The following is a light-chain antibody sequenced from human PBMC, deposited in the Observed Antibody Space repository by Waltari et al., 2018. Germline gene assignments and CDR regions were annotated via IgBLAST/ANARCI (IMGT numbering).Light chain of an antibody. J-gene: IGLJ2*01. Sequence: SSELTQDPVVSVALGQTVRITCQGDSLRTYYVSWFQQKPGQAPALVIYGKNNRPSGIPDRFSATSSGSTASVTIIGAQAEDEADYYCHSRDSSGDVLIGGGTKLTVV. V-gene: IGLV3-19*01. CDR2: GKN. CDR3: HSRDSSGDVL. CDR1: SLRTYY.